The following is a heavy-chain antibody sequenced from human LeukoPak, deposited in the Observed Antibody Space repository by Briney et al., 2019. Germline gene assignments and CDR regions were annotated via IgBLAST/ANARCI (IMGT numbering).Heavy chain of an antibody. D-gene: IGHD1-14*01. Sequence: PGGSLRLSCSTSGFTFNSHGFHWVRQAPGKGLEWVAVISDDGLNTFYIDSVKGRFTISRDDSKNAVSLQMTSLRSEDTAMYYCARRHLRGNTLRGGHHLDPWGLGTLVAVSS. V-gene: IGHV3-30*03. CDR1: GFTFNSHG. CDR2: ISDDGLNT. CDR3: ARRHLRGNTLRGGHHLDP. J-gene: IGHJ5*02.